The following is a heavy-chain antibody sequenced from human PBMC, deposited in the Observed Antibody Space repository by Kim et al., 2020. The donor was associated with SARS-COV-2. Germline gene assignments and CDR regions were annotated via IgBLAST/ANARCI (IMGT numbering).Heavy chain of an antibody. Sequence: GGSLRLSCAASGFTFSSYGMHWVRQAPGKGLEWVAVISYDGSNKYYADSVKGRFTISRDNSKNTLYLQMNSLRAEDTAVYYCAKDRYTSSRYTGANDYWGQGTLVTVSS. V-gene: IGHV3-30*18. D-gene: IGHD6-13*01. CDR3: AKDRYTSSRYTGANDY. J-gene: IGHJ4*02. CDR1: GFTFSSYG. CDR2: ISYDGSNK.